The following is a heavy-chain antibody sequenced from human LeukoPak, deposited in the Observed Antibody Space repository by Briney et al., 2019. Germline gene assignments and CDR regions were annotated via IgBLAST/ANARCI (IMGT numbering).Heavy chain of an antibody. Sequence: SQTLSLTCAISGDSVSSNSAAWNRIRQSPSRGLEWLGSTYYRSKWYNDYAVSVKSRITINPDTSKNQFSLQLNSVTPEDTAVYYCARDFPYCSGGSFYSGIDCWGQGTLVTVSS. CDR2: TYYRSKWYN. J-gene: IGHJ4*02. D-gene: IGHD2-15*01. CDR3: ARDFPYCSGGSFYSGIDC. V-gene: IGHV6-1*01. CDR1: GDSVSSNSAA.